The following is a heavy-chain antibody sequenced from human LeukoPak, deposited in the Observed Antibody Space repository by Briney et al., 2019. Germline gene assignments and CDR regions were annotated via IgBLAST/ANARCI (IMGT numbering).Heavy chain of an antibody. D-gene: IGHD3-22*01. CDR2: IRSKANSYAT. CDR3: AKDSVYYDSSGYYFPPTYDAFDI. V-gene: IGHV3-73*01. Sequence: GGSLRLSCAASGFTFSGSAMHWVRQASGKGLEWVGRIRSKANSYATAYAASVKGRFTISRDNSKNTLYLQMNSLRAEDTAVYYCAKDSVYYDSSGYYFPPTYDAFDIWGQGTMVTVSS. CDR1: GFTFSGSA. J-gene: IGHJ3*02.